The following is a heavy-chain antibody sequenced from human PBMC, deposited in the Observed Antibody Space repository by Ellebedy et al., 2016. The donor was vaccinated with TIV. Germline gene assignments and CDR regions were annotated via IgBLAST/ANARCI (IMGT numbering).Heavy chain of an antibody. CDR3: AREGAAAGADYLDY. D-gene: IGHD1-26*01. J-gene: IGHJ4*02. CDR2: VNPGGGRT. Sequence: ASVKVSCKASGFTFTSYYTHWVRHAPGQGLEWMGRVNPGGGRTKFAPNFQGRLTMTRDTSTSEVYMEVRSLRSDDTAVYYCAREGAAAGADYLDYWGQGTLVIVSS. V-gene: IGHV1-46*01. CDR1: GFTFTSYY.